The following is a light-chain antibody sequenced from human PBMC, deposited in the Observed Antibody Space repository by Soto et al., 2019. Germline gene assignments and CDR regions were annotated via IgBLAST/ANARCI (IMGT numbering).Light chain of an antibody. CDR1: QSVSNSY. Sequence: EIVMTQSPATLSVSPGERATLSCRASQSVSNSYLAWYQQKPGQAPRLLMYGVSTRATGIPARFSGSGSGTEFTLTISSLQSEDFAVYYCQQYSSWPLTFGGGTKVEIK. J-gene: IGKJ4*01. CDR2: GVS. V-gene: IGKV3-15*01. CDR3: QQYSSWPLT.